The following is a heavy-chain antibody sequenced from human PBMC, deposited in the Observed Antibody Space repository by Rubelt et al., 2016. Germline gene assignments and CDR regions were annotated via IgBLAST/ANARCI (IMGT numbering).Heavy chain of an antibody. J-gene: IGHJ6*03. D-gene: IGHD6-6*01. V-gene: IGHV4-59*01. CDR2: IYYSGST. Sequence: QVQLQESGPGLVKPSETLSLTCTVSGGSISSYYWSWIRQPPGKGLEWIGYIYYSGSTNYNPSLKSRVTISVDTSKNQFSLKLSSVTAADTAVYYCARLDAARPQGLYYYYYYMDVWGKGTTVTVSS. CDR3: ARLDAARPQGLYYYYYYMDV. CDR1: GGSISSYY.